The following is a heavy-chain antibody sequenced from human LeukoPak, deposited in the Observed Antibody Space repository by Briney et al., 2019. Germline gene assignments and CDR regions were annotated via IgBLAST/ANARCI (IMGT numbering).Heavy chain of an antibody. CDR3: ARDDGGTHTSSLDC. V-gene: IGHV3-48*03. CDR2: MSSTGDII. CDR1: GFTFSTYE. D-gene: IGHD2-2*01. J-gene: IGHJ4*02. Sequence: QPGGSLRLSCAASGFTFSTYEMHWVRQSPGKGLEWVSYMSSTGDIIYYADSVKGRFTISRDNAKNSLYLQMDSLRAEDTAVYYCARDDGGTHTSSLDCWGQGTLVAVSS.